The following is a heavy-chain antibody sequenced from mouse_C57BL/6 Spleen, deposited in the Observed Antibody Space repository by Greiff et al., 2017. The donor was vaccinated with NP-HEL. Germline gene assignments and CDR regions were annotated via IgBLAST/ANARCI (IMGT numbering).Heavy chain of an antibody. D-gene: IGHD1-1*01. Sequence: QVQLQQPGTELVKPGASVKLSCKASGYTLTSYWMHWVKQRPGQGLEWIGNINPSNGGTNYNEKFKSKATLTVDKSSSTAYMQLSSLTSEDSAVYYCARPFITTVVAYWYFDVWGTGTTVTVSS. J-gene: IGHJ1*03. CDR2: INPSNGGT. CDR3: ARPFITTVVAYWYFDV. CDR1: GYTLTSYW. V-gene: IGHV1-53*01.